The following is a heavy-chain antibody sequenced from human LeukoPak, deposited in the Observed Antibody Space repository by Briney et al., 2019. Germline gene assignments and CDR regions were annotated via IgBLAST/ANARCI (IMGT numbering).Heavy chain of an antibody. CDR2: IYSGGST. J-gene: IGHJ3*02. CDR3: AKGRNKWLVDAFDI. D-gene: IGHD6-19*01. Sequence: PGGSLRLSCAASGFTVSSNYMSWVRQAPGEGLEWVSVIYSGGSTYYADSVKGRFTISRDNSKNTLYLQMNSLRAEDTAVYYCAKGRNKWLVDAFDIWGQGTMVTVSS. CDR1: GFTVSSNY. V-gene: IGHV3-66*01.